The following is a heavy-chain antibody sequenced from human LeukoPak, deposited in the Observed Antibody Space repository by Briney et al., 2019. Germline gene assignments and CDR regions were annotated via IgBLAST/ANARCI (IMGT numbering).Heavy chain of an antibody. CDR3: AVGSYLGRNFDY. J-gene: IGHJ4*02. Sequence: GGSLRLSCAASGFTFDDYTMHWVRQAPGKSLEWVSLISWDGGSTYYADSVKGRFTISRDNSKNTLYLQMNSLRAEDTAVYYSAVGSYLGRNFDYWGQGTLVTVSS. CDR2: ISWDGGST. CDR1: GFTFDDYT. V-gene: IGHV3-43*01. D-gene: IGHD1-26*01.